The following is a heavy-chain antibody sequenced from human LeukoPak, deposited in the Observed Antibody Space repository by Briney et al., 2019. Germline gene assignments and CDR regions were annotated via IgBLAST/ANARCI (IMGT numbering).Heavy chain of an antibody. CDR1: GFTFDDYA. CDR3: AKDTGFLSGSSP. D-gene: IGHD1-26*01. J-gene: IGHJ3*01. CDR2: ISGDGGST. V-gene: IGHV3-43*02. Sequence: GGSLRLSCAASGFTFDDYAMHWVRQAPGKGLEWVSLISGDGGSTYYADSVKGRFTISRDNSKSSPYLQMNSLRTEDTALYYCAKDTGFLSGSSPWGQGTMVTVSS.